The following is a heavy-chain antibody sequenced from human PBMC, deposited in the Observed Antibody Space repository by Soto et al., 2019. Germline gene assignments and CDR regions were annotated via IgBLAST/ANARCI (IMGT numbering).Heavy chain of an antibody. CDR3: AKEGSDYDILTGSGYYGMDV. D-gene: IGHD3-9*01. J-gene: IGHJ6*02. CDR2: ISYAGSNK. CDR1: GFTFSSYG. Sequence: QVQLVESGGGVVQPGRSLRLSCAASGFTFSSYGMHWVRQAPGKGLEWVAVISYAGSNKYYADSVKGRFTISRDNSKNTLYLQMNSLRAEDTAVYYCAKEGSDYDILTGSGYYGMDVWGQGTTVTVSS. V-gene: IGHV3-30*18.